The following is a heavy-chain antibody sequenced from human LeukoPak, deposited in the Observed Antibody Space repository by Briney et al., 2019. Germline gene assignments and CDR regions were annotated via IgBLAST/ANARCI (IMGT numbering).Heavy chain of an antibody. Sequence: GGSLRLSCAASGFTVSNNYMSWVRQAPGKGLEWVSVTYSGDTTYYVESVKGRFTISRDNSKNTLFLQMNRLRAEDTAVYYCAGRRVLDASFDYWGQGTLVTVSS. CDR2: TYSGDTT. V-gene: IGHV3-66*02. CDR3: AGRRVLDASFDY. J-gene: IGHJ4*02. D-gene: IGHD3-16*01. CDR1: GFTVSNNY.